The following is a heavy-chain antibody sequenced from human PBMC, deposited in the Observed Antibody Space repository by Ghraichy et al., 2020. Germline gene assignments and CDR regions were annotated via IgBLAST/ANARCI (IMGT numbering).Heavy chain of an antibody. J-gene: IGHJ4*02. V-gene: IGHV3-30-3*01. Sequence: GGSLRLSCAASGFTFSTYAMHWVRQAPGKGLEWVAIISRDGSNQYYADSVKGRFTISRDNPKNTLYLQMSSLRLEDTAVYYCARSRADSPLYFIISKYWGPGSLFTVSS. D-gene: IGHD2-8*01. CDR3: ARSRADSPLYFIISKY. CDR1: GFTFSTYA. CDR2: ISRDGSNQ.